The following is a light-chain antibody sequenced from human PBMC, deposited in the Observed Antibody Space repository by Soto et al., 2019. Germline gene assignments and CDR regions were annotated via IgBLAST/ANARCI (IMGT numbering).Light chain of an antibody. Sequence: EIVWTQSPGTLSLSPGERATLSCRASQSVSSSYLAWYQQKPGQAPRLLIYGASSRATGIPDRFSGSGSGTDFTLTSSRLEPEDFAVYYCQQYGSSPFTFGQGTRLEIK. V-gene: IGKV3-20*01. CDR2: GAS. J-gene: IGKJ5*01. CDR3: QQYGSSPFT. CDR1: QSVSSSY.